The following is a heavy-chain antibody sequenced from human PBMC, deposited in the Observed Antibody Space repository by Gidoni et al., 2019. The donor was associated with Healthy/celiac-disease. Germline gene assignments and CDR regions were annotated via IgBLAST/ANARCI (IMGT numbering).Heavy chain of an antibody. D-gene: IGHD5-12*01. V-gene: IGHV4-39*07. CDR1: GGSISSSSYY. CDR2: IYSSGST. CDR3: ARDDGDGYNYSGEYYYYGMDV. J-gene: IGHJ6*02. Sequence: QLQLQESGPGLVKPSETLSLTCTVSGGSISSSSYYWGWIRQHPGNGLEWIGSIYSSGSTYYNPSLKSRVTISVDTSKNQFSLKLSSVTAADTAVYYWARDDGDGYNYSGEYYYYGMDVWGQGTTVTVSS.